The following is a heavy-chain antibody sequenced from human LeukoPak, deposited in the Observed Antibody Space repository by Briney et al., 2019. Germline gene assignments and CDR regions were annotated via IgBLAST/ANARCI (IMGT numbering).Heavy chain of an antibody. CDR1: GLTFSSSW. D-gene: IGHD6-19*01. Sequence: GGSLRLSCAVSGLTFSSSWMDWVRQAPGKGLEWVANIKQDGSEKYYVDSVKGRFTISRDNAKNSLYLQMNSLRAEDTAVYYCARGLSSGWYDYYGMDVWGQGTTVTVSS. CDR2: IKQDGSEK. CDR3: ARGLSSGWYDYYGMDV. J-gene: IGHJ6*02. V-gene: IGHV3-7*01.